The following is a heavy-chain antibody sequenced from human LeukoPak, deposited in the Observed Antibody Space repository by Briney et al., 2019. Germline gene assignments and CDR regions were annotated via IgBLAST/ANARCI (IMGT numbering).Heavy chain of an antibody. Sequence: TSVKVSCKASGYTFTSYGISWVRQAAGQGLEWIGGIIPIFGTANYAQKFQGRVTITADESTSTAYMELSSLRSEDTAVYYCARGKAYYDFWSGSQPGPNAFDIWGQGTMVTVSS. D-gene: IGHD3-3*01. CDR2: IIPIFGTA. J-gene: IGHJ3*02. CDR1: GYTFTSYG. V-gene: IGHV1-69*13. CDR3: ARGKAYYDFWSGSQPGPNAFDI.